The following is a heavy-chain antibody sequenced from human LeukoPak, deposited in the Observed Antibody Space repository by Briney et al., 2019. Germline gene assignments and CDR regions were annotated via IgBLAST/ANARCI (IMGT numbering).Heavy chain of an antibody. D-gene: IGHD1-1*01. V-gene: IGHV3-7*03. J-gene: IGHJ1*01. CDR2: TDKDGSEK. CDR3: VRDGNDGLNDWEY. CDR1: GFTFNKFI. Sequence: GGSLRLSCVASGFTFNKFIMHWARQAPGKGLEWVANTDKDGSEKWYVDSVKGRFTISRDNAKNSLYLQMNSLKAGDTALYYCVRDGNDGLNDWEYWGQGALVTVSS.